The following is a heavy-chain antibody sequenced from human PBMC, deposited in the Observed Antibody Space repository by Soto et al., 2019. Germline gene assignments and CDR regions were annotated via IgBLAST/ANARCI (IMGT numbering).Heavy chain of an antibody. CDR3: ARDIEANQLLYDALDF. J-gene: IGHJ3*01. D-gene: IGHD2-2*01. CDR2: ISFNSGSI. CDR1: GFTFDDYA. Sequence: GGSLRLSCVASGFTFDDYAMHWVRQAPGKGLEWVSGISFNSGSIGYAESVKGRFTISRDNARNSLYLQMNSLRAEDTALYYCARDIEANQLLYDALDFWGQGTMVTVS. V-gene: IGHV3-9*01.